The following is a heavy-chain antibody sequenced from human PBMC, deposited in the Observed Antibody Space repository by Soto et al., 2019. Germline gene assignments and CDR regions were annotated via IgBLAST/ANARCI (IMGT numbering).Heavy chain of an antibody. J-gene: IGHJ4*02. D-gene: IGHD4-17*01. CDR2: IYYSGST. V-gene: IGHV4-59*01. Sequence: SETLSLTCTVSGGSISSYYWSWIRQPPGKGLEWIGYIYYSGSTNYNPSLKSRVTISVDKSKNQFSLKLSSVTAADTAVYYCARRYGDQFDYWGQGTLVTVSS. CDR1: GGSISSYY. CDR3: ARRYGDQFDY.